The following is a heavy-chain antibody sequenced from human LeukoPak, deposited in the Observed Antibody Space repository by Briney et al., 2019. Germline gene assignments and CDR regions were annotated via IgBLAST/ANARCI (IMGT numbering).Heavy chain of an antibody. V-gene: IGHV3-33*01. J-gene: IGHJ2*01. D-gene: IGHD5-24*01. CDR2: IWYDGSDK. CDR3: ARDLAVGRWPLWHFDL. CDR1: GFTFRNYG. Sequence: QTGGSLRLSCAAPGFTFRNYGMHWVRQAPGKGLEWVAVIWYDGSDKYYADSVKGRFTTSRDKPKNTLYLQMNSLRAEDTAVYFCARDLAVGRWPLWHFDLWGRGTLVTVSS.